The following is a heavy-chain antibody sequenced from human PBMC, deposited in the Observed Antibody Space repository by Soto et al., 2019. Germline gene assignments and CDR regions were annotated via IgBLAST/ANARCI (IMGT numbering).Heavy chain of an antibody. D-gene: IGHD3-10*01. Sequence: SETQSLTCTVSGDTISSSDWWGCIRQPPGKGLELLGYIYYSGSTYYTPDLKSRLTSSVNTSKNQFSMKLSSVTAADTAVYYCARHPLWLGELLSSTWLDPWGQGTLVTVSS. CDR2: IYYSGST. J-gene: IGHJ5*02. V-gene: IGHV4-28*01. CDR1: GDTISSSDW. CDR3: ARHPLWLGELLSSTWLDP.